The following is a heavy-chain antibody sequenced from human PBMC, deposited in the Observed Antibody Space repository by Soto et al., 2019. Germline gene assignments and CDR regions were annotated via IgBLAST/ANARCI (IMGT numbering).Heavy chain of an antibody. CDR3: ARGGGSSSPYDAFDI. V-gene: IGHV3-30-3*01. CDR1: GFTFSSYA. CDR2: ISYDGSNK. J-gene: IGHJ3*02. Sequence: GGSLRLSCAASGFTFSSYAMHWVRQAPGKGLEWVAVISYDGSNKYYADSVKGRFTISRDNSKNTLYLQMNSLRAEDTAVYYCARGGGSSSPYDAFDIWGQGTMVTVSS. D-gene: IGHD6-6*01.